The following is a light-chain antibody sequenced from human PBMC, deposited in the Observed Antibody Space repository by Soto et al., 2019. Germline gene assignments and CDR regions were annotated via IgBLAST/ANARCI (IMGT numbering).Light chain of an antibody. CDR3: QSYDSSLSGSWV. CDR2: GND. CDR1: SSNIGAGFD. Sequence: QSVLTQPPSVSGAPGQGVTISCTGGSSNIGAGFDVHWYQHLPGTSPKLLIYGNDNRPSGVPDRISGSKSGTSASLVITDLQAEDEADYYCQSYDSSLSGSWVFGGGTKLTVL. V-gene: IGLV1-40*01. J-gene: IGLJ3*02.